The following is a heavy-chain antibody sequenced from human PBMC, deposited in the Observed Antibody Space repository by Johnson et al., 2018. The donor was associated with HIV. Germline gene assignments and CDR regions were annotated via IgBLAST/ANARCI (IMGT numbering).Heavy chain of an antibody. Sequence: QVQLVESGGGVVQPGGSLRLSCAASGFTFSSYGMHWVRQAPGKGLEWVAFIRYDGSNKYYADSVKGRFTISRDNSKNTLYLQMNSLRAEETAVYYGAKDLEEGQQWLIGAFDIWGQGTMVTVSS. CDR2: IRYDGSNK. CDR1: GFTFSSYG. J-gene: IGHJ3*02. V-gene: IGHV3-30*02. CDR3: AKDLEEGQQWLIGAFDI. D-gene: IGHD6-19*01.